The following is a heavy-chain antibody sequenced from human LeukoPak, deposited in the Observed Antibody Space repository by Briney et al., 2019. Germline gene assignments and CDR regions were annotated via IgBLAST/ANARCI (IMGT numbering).Heavy chain of an antibody. Sequence: SSVKVSCKASGGTFSSYAISWVRQAPGQGHEWMGRIIPIFGIANYAQKFQGRVTITADKSTSTAYMELSSLRSENTAVYYCARGDYGDYSVRYWGQGTLVTVSS. D-gene: IGHD4-17*01. V-gene: IGHV1-69*04. CDR2: IIPIFGIA. CDR3: ARGDYGDYSVRY. CDR1: GGTFSSYA. J-gene: IGHJ4*02.